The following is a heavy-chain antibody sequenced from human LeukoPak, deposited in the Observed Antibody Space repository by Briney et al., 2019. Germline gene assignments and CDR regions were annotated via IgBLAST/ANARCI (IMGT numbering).Heavy chain of an antibody. CDR1: GGSINSSY. Sequence: SETLSLTCTVSGGSINSSYWSWLRQPPGKGLEWIGYIFYSGSINYNPSLKSRVTISIDTSENQFSLTLNSVTAADTAVYYCARDQRHRDTYDIWGQGTMVTVSS. J-gene: IGHJ3*02. CDR3: ARDQRHRDTYDI. D-gene: IGHD6-25*01. V-gene: IGHV4-59*01. CDR2: IFYSGSI.